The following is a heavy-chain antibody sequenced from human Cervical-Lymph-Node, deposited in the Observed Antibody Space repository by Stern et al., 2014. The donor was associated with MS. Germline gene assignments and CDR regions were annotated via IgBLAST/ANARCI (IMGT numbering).Heavy chain of an antibody. CDR1: GYKFSIYW. CDR2: TYPGDSEP. D-gene: IGHD1-14*01. J-gene: IGHJ4*02. Sequence: VQLVQSGAELIRPGESLKISCKGSGYKFSIYWIAWVRQMPGKGLAGMGITYPGDSEPRYSPSFQGQVTMSADKSTSTAYLQWSSLNASDTAMYFCARQTTAWASDVWGQGTLVTVSS. V-gene: IGHV5-51*01. CDR3: ARQTTAWASDV.